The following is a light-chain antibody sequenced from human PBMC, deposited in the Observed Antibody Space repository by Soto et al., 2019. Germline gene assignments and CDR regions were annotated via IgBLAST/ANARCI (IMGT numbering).Light chain of an antibody. V-gene: IGKV1-5*03. CDR1: QSISSW. CDR2: KAS. Sequence: DIQMTPSPSTLSASVGDRVIITCRASQSISSWLAWYQQKPGKAPKLLIYKASTLKSGVPSRFSGSGSGTEFTLTISSLQPDDFATYYCQHYNSYLEAFGQGTKVDIK. J-gene: IGKJ1*01. CDR3: QHYNSYLEA.